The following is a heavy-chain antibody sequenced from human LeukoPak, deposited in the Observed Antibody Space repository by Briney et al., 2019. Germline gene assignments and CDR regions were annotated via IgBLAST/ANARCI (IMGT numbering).Heavy chain of an antibody. CDR3: ARNSNSGYSYVHLIFDY. J-gene: IGHJ4*02. Sequence: PSETLSLTRTVSGGSISSYYWSWIRQPPGKRLEWSGYIYDSGSTHYNPSLKSRVSISVDTSKNPCSLKLSSVTAADTAVYYCARNSNSGYSYVHLIFDYWGQGTLVTVSS. D-gene: IGHD5-18*01. CDR2: IYDSGST. V-gene: IGHV4-59*08. CDR1: GGSISSYY.